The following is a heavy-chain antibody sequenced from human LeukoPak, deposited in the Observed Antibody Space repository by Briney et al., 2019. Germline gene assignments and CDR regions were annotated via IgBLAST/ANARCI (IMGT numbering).Heavy chain of an antibody. CDR3: TRGGTSSVAYYYHMDV. V-gene: IGHV3-72*01. D-gene: IGHD1-26*01. Sequence: GSLRLSCTASGFTFSGRYMGWVRQAPGKGLEWVGRSRDRANGYTPEYAASVRGRFTISRDDSETSMYLQMNSLKTEDSAVYYCTRGGTSSVAYYYHMDVWGQGTTVTVSS. CDR1: GFTFSGRY. J-gene: IGHJ6*02. CDR2: SRDRANGYTP.